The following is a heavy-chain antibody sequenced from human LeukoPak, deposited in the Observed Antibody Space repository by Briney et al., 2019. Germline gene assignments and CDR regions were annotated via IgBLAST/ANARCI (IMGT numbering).Heavy chain of an antibody. J-gene: IGHJ5*02. D-gene: IGHD3-3*01. CDR3: ASDFWSGYSTDINWFDP. CDR2: ISHDGSNE. CDR1: GFTFSSYG. Sequence: SGGSLRLSCAASGFTFSSYGMHWVRQAPGKGLEWVAVISHDGSNEYYADSVKSRFTISRDNSKNTVYFQMNNLRPEDLAVYYCASDFWSGYSTDINWFDPWGQGTLVTVSS. V-gene: IGHV3-30*03.